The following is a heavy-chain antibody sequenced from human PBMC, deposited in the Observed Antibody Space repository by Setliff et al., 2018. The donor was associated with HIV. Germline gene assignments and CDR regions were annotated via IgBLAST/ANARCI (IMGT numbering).Heavy chain of an antibody. CDR2: INHSGGST. J-gene: IGHJ5*02. D-gene: IGHD1-7*01. Sequence: SETLSLTCAVYGESFSGYYWNWIRQPPGKGLEWIGEINHSGGSTNFNPSLKSRVTISVDTSKNQFSLKLSSVTAADTAVYYCASANWNYLGYWFDPWGQGTLVTVSS. V-gene: IGHV4-34*01. CDR3: ASANWNYLGYWFDP. CDR1: GESFSGYY.